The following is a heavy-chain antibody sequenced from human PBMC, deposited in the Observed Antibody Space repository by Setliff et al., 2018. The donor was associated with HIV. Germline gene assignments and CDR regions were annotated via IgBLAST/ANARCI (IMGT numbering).Heavy chain of an antibody. V-gene: IGHV1-2*06. J-gene: IGHJ3*02. CDR3: ARAGGFCNAANCLRSYDAFDI. Sequence: SVKVSCKASGYTFSGYYIHWVRQAPGQGLEWMGRINPNSGGTNYAQKFQGRVTMTRDTSISTAYMELRSLRSDDTAVYYCARAGGFCNAANCLRSYDAFDIWGQGTTVTVSS. D-gene: IGHD2-15*01. CDR2: INPNSGGT. CDR1: GYTFSGYY.